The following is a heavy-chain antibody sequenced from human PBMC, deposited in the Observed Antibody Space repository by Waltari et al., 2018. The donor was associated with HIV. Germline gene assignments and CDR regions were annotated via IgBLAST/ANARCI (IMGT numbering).Heavy chain of an antibody. CDR3: ARHALRVGAAYWNFDL. V-gene: IGHV4-39*01. Sequence: PSETLSLTCTVSGGSVSSSSYFWGWIRQPPGKGLEWVGRIYYTGRAYYNPSLKSRVTISVDTSKNQFSLKVTSVTAADTAVYYCARHALRVGAAYWNFDLWGRGTLVTVSS. D-gene: IGHD1-26*01. CDR1: GGSVSSSSYF. J-gene: IGHJ2*01. CDR2: IYYTGRA.